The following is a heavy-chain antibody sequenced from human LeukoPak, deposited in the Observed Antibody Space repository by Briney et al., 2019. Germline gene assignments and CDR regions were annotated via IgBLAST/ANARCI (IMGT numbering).Heavy chain of an antibody. V-gene: IGHV3-30*18. CDR2: ISHDRIHI. Sequence: GRTLRVSCAADVFTYSSDGLHWVHQGPEYGLEWVAVISHDRIHIYYADSVKGRFTISRDNSKNTLYLQMTSLRAEDTAVYYCVKRLYGDYSRILDDCGHGTLVTVSS. CDR1: VFTYSSDG. J-gene: IGHJ4*01. CDR3: VKRLYGDYSRILDD. D-gene: IGHD4-17*01.